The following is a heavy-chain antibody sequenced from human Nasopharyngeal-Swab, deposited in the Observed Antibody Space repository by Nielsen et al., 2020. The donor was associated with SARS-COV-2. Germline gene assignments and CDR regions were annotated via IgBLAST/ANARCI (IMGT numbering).Heavy chain of an antibody. CDR3: ARNHNWGADAFDM. J-gene: IGHJ3*02. CDR1: GGSFSASY. CDR2: INHSGST. V-gene: IGHV4-34*01. Sequence: ESLKISCAVYGGSFSASYWGWIRQPPGKGLEWIGEINHSGSTNYNPSLKSRVTISVDTSKNQFSLKLSSVTAADTAVYYCARNHNWGADAFDMWGQGTMVTVSS. D-gene: IGHD1-1*01.